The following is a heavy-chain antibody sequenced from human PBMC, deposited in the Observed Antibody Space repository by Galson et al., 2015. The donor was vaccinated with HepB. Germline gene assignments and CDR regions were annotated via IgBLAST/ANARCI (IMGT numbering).Heavy chain of an antibody. V-gene: IGHV3-23*01. CDR3: AKVFPEKTDGWYRQALYYVDS. CDR1: GFTFSYYA. Sequence: SLRLSCAASGFTFSYYAMSWVRQPPGKGLEWISAITPSGDNTYSADSMKGRFNISRDNSRNTLFLQMNSLRAGDTAIYFCAKVFPEKTDGWYRQALYYVDSWGQGTRVTVSS. CDR2: ITPSGDNT. D-gene: IGHD6-19*01. J-gene: IGHJ4*02.